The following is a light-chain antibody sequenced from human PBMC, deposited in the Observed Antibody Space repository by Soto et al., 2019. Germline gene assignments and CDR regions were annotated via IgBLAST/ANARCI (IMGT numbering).Light chain of an antibody. Sequence: AIRMTQSPSSFSASTGDRVTITCRASQGISSYLAWYQQKPGKAPKLLIYAASTLQSGVPSRFSGSGSGTDFTLTIICLQSEDFATYCCQQYYSYPWTFGQGTKVDIK. J-gene: IGKJ1*01. CDR1: QGISSY. CDR3: QQYYSYPWT. V-gene: IGKV1-8*01. CDR2: AAS.